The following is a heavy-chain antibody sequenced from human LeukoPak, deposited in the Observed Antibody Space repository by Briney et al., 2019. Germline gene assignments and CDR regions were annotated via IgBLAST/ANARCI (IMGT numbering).Heavy chain of an antibody. J-gene: IGHJ4*02. CDR1: GYTFTSYG. D-gene: IGHD3-22*01. V-gene: IGHV1-18*01. CDR3: ARAHYDSSGYYLEYYFDY. Sequence: ASVKVSCRASGYTFTSYGISWVRQAPGQGLEWMGWISAYNGNTNYAQKLQGRVTMTTDTSTSTAYMELSSLRSEDTAVYYCARAHYDSSGYYLEYYFDYWGQGTLVTVSS. CDR2: ISAYNGNT.